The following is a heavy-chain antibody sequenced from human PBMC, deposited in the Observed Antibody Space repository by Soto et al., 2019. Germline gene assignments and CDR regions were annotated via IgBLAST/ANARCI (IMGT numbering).Heavy chain of an antibody. D-gene: IGHD2-2*01. CDR3: ASQPVVAAS. V-gene: IGHV3-7*01. CDR2: INQDGSYT. CDR1: GFTFSTYW. J-gene: IGHJ5*02. Sequence: EVQLVESGGGLVQPGGSLRLSCAASGFTFSTYWMSWVRQAPGKGLEWVANINQDGSYTYYVQSVRGRFTSSRNNAQNSLYLQMCSLRAEDTAVYYCASQPVVAASWGQGTLVTVSS.